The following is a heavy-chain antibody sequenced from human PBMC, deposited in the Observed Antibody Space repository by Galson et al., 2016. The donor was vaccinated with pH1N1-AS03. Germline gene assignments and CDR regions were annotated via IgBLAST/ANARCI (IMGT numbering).Heavy chain of an antibody. CDR3: ARGRARGYSGYDI. CDR1: GFTVSSNY. Sequence: SLRLSCAASGFTVSSNYMSWVRQAPGKGLEWVSLTYTGGSTDYADSVKGRFTISRDNSKNTLYLQMNSLRAEDTAMYYCARGRARGYSGYDIWGQGTLVTVSS. CDR2: TYTGGST. V-gene: IGHV3-53*01. J-gene: IGHJ4*02. D-gene: IGHD5-12*01.